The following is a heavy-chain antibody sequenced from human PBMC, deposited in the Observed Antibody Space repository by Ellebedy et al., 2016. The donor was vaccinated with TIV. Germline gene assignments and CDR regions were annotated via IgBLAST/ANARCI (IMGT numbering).Heavy chain of an antibody. CDR2: INQDGRTT. J-gene: IGHJ3*02. CDR1: GFTFSASW. Sequence: ESLKISCAASGFTFSASWMTWVRQAPGQGLEWVANINQDGRTTNYVDSVKGRFTISRDNAKNSLYLQLNSLRVDDTAMYYCATDKVCFTFDIWGRGIMVTVSS. V-gene: IGHV3-7*01. CDR3: ATDKVCFTFDI.